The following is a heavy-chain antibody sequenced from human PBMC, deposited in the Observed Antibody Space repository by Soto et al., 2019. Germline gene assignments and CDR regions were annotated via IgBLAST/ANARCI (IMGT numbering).Heavy chain of an antibody. CDR1: GGSVSTGSYD. V-gene: IGHV4-61*01. D-gene: IGHD3-3*01. CDR3: AGEGALATFGVV. CDR2: IFFTGSA. Sequence: SETLSLTCTVSGGSVSTGSYDWSWIRQPPGKGLEWIGKIFFTGSAHYNPSLRNLVTMSVDTSKDQFSLTLTSVTAADAAVYYCAGEGALATFGVVWGQGTRVTVS. J-gene: IGHJ4*02.